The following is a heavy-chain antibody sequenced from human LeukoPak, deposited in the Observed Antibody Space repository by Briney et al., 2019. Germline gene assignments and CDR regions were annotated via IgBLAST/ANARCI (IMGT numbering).Heavy chain of an antibody. CDR1: GYTFTGYY. CDR2: INPNSGGT. V-gene: IGHV1-2*02. CDR3: ARIAVAATDHDWFDP. D-gene: IGHD2-15*01. J-gene: IGHJ5*02. Sequence: ASVKVSCKASGYTFTGYYMHWVRQAPGQGLEWMGWINPNSGGTNYAQKFQGRVTMTRDTSISTAYMGLSRLRSDDTAVYYCARIAVAATDHDWFDPWGPGTLVTVSS.